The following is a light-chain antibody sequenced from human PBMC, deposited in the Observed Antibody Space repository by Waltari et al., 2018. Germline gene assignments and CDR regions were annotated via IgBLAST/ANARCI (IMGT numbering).Light chain of an antibody. CDR3: QQSSNWPRT. Sequence: EIVMTQSPATLSVSPGGRATLSCRASQSVSSNLAWYQQKPGQAPRLLIYGASTRATGIPARFSGSGSGTEFTLTISSLQSEDFAVYYCQQSSNWPRTFGQGTKVE. CDR1: QSVSSN. CDR2: GAS. J-gene: IGKJ1*01. V-gene: IGKV3-15*01.